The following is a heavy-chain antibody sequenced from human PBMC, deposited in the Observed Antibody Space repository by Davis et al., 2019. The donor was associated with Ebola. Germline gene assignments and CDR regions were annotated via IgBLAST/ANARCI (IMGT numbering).Heavy chain of an antibody. D-gene: IGHD3-10*01. V-gene: IGHV3-21*04. CDR3: AKDRRGSYYRAYFDY. CDR1: GFTFSSYS. J-gene: IGHJ4*02. CDR2: ISSSSSYI. Sequence: PGGSLRLSCAASGFTFSSYSMNWVRQAPGKGLEWVSSISSSSSYIYYADSVKGRFTISRDNAKNSLYLQMNSLRAEDTALYYCAKDRRGSYYRAYFDYWGQGTLVTVSS.